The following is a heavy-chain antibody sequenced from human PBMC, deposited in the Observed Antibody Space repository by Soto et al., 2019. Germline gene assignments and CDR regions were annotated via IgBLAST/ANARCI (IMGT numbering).Heavy chain of an antibody. CDR3: ARSPYCGTECNSGYLDF. V-gene: IGHV1-8*01. D-gene: IGHD2-21*01. CDR1: GYTFTSYD. Sequence: ASVKVSCKASGYTFTSYDINWVRQAPGQGLEWVGWINPTSEYTAHAQKFQGRVTLTREISTATAYMELSSLTSEDTAVYFCARSPYCGTECNSGYLDFWGQGSLVTVSS. CDR2: INPTSEYT. J-gene: IGHJ4*02.